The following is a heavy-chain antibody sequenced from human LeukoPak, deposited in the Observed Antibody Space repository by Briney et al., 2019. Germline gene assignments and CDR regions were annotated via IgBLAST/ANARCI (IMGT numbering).Heavy chain of an antibody. CDR3: ARVSYDFSAYYYGMDV. CDR2: ISSSGSTI. V-gene: IGHV3-48*03. CDR1: GFTFSSYE. Sequence: PGGSLRLSCAASGFTFSSYEMNWVRQAPGKGLEWVAYISSSGSTIYYADSVKGRFTISRDNAKNSLYLQMNSLRAEDTAVYYCARVSYDFSAYYYGMDVWGQGTTVTVSS. D-gene: IGHD3-3*01. J-gene: IGHJ6*02.